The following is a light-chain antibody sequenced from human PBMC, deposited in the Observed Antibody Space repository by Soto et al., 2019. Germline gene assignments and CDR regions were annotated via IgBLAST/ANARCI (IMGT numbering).Light chain of an antibody. Sequence: EIVLTQSQATLSFSPVKISTISFRASQSVINFLAWYQPKPGQAPRLLIYDTFNRATGIPARFSGSGSGTDFTLTINNLQPEDFAVYFCKQYNNWPSCGQGKRREIK. CDR3: KQYNNWPS. V-gene: IGKV3-11*01. CDR2: DTF. J-gene: IGKJ5*01. CDR1: QSVINF.